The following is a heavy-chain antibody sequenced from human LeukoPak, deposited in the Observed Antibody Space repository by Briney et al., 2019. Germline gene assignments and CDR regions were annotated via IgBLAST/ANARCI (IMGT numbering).Heavy chain of an antibody. V-gene: IGHV1-2*02. Sequence: ASVKVSFKASGYTFTGYYMHWVRQAPGQGLEWMGWINPNSGGTNYAQKFQGRVTMTRDTSISTAYMELSRLRSDDTAVYYCARERIAVADTDAFDIWGQGTMVTVSS. CDR1: GYTFTGYY. D-gene: IGHD6-19*01. CDR2: INPNSGGT. J-gene: IGHJ3*02. CDR3: ARERIAVADTDAFDI.